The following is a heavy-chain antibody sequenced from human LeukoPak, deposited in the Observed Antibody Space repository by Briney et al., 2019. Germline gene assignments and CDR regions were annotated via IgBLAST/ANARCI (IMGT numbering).Heavy chain of an antibody. Sequence: GGSLRLSCEASGFTFSSYGMHWVRQAPGKGLEWVAVIWHDASKKYYADSVKGRFTISRDNSKNTLFLQLNSLRAEDTAVYYCARDPASAWAAWGQGTLVTVSS. CDR1: GFTFSSYG. CDR2: IWHDASKK. V-gene: IGHV3-33*01. D-gene: IGHD2-2*01. J-gene: IGHJ4*02. CDR3: ARDPASAWAA.